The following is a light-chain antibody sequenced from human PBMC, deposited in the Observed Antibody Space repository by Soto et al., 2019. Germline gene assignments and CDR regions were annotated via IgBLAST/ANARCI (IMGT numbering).Light chain of an antibody. V-gene: IGLV2-14*01. CDR2: DVT. J-gene: IGLJ2*01. Sequence: QSALTQPASVSGSPGQSITISCTGTRSDIGRYNYVSWYQQHPGKAPKLMIYDVTNRPSGVSNRFSGSKSGSTASLTISGLQAEDEADYYCSSYSTSSPVIFGGGTKLTVL. CDR1: RSDIGRYNY. CDR3: SSYSTSSPVI.